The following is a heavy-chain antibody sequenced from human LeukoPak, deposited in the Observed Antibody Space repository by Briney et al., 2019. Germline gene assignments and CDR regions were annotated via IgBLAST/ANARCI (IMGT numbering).Heavy chain of an antibody. CDR2: IYHSGST. J-gene: IGHJ4*02. CDR1: GYSISSGYY. D-gene: IGHD3-10*01. V-gene: IGHV4-38-2*02. Sequence: SETLSLTCTVSGYSISSGYYWGWIRQPPGKGLEWIGSIYHSGSTYYNPSLKSRVTISVDTSKNQFSLKLSSVTAADTAVYYCARDKVYYYGSGIDYWGQGTLVTVSS. CDR3: ARDKVYYYGSGIDY.